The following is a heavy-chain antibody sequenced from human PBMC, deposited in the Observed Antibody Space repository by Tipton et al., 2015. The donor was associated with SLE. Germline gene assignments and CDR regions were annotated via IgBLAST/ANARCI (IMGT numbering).Heavy chain of an antibody. Sequence: TLSLTCTVSGGSINSGDFYWSWIRQSPGKGLEWIGYIYHSGSTNYNPSLKSRVTISVDTSKNQFSLKLSSVTAADTAVYYCARDGESVGGVIPYYWGQGTLVTVSS. D-gene: IGHD3-16*02. V-gene: IGHV4-61*08. CDR1: GGSINSGDFY. J-gene: IGHJ4*02. CDR3: ARDGESVGGVIPYY. CDR2: IYHSGST.